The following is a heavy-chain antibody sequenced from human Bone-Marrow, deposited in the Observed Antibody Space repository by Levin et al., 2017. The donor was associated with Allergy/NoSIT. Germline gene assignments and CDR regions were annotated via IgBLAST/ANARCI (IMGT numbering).Heavy chain of an antibody. Sequence: ASVKVSCKASGYTFTSYYMHWVRQAPGQGLEWMGIINPSGGSTSYAQKFQGRVTMTRDTSTSTVYMELSSLRSEDTAVYYCARDLTHSYYYDSSGYRYYGMDVWGQGTTVTVSS. CDR1: GYTFTSYY. CDR3: ARDLTHSYYYDSSGYRYYGMDV. CDR2: INPSGGST. J-gene: IGHJ6*02. V-gene: IGHV1-46*01. D-gene: IGHD3-22*01.